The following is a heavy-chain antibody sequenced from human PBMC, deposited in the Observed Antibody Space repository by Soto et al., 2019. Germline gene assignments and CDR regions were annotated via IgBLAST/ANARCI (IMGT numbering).Heavy chain of an antibody. CDR1: GFTFNNYW. CDR3: ARVHITGNARAFDM. CDR2: IKSDGGLT. J-gene: IGHJ3*02. Sequence: GGSLRLSCTASGFTFNNYWMHWVRRVPGKGLEWVSYIKSDGGLTKYADSVTGRFTVSIDNAKNTMFLQMNSLRADDTAVYFCARVHITGNARAFDMWGQGTVVTVSS. V-gene: IGHV3-74*03. D-gene: IGHD1-20*01.